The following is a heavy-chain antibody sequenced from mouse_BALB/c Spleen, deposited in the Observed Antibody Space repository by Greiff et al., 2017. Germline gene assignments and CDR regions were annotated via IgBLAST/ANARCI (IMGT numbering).Heavy chain of an antibody. CDR2: IRLKSNNYAT. CDR3: TLYRFYAMDY. J-gene: IGHJ4*01. V-gene: IGHV6-6*02. D-gene: IGHD2-14*01. Sequence: EVKVVESGGGLVQPGGSMKLSCVASGFTFSNYWMNWVRQSPEKGLEWVAEIRLKSNNYATHYAESVKGRFTISRDDSKSSVYLQMNNLRAEDTGIYYCTLYRFYAMDYWGQGTSVTVSS. CDR1: GFTFSNYW.